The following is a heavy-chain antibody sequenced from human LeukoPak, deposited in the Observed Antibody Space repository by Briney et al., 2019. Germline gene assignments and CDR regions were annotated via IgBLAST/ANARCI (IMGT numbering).Heavy chain of an antibody. Sequence: ASVTVSCKASGYTFTSYDINWVRQATGQGLEGMGWMNPNSGNTGYAQKFQGRVTMTRNTSITTAYMELSSLRSEDTAVCYCARSSSGWLSEATFDYWGQGTLVTVSS. CDR2: MNPNSGNT. J-gene: IGHJ4*02. CDR1: GYTFTSYD. CDR3: ARSSSGWLSEATFDY. D-gene: IGHD6-19*01. V-gene: IGHV1-8*01.